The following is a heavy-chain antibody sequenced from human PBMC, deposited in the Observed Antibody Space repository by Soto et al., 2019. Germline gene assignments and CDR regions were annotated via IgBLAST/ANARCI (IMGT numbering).Heavy chain of an antibody. J-gene: IGHJ4*02. CDR2: IWYDGSNK. CDR3: ARSLVRYGTNSGFDN. D-gene: IGHD2-8*01. CDR1: GFTFSNYG. Sequence: QVQLVESGGGVVQPGRSLRLSCAASGFTFSNYGLHWVRQAPGKGLEWVAVIWYDGSNKYYGDSVKGRFTISRDNSKNTLYLQMNSLRAEDTAIYYCARSLVRYGTNSGFDNWGQGSLVTVSS. V-gene: IGHV3-33*01.